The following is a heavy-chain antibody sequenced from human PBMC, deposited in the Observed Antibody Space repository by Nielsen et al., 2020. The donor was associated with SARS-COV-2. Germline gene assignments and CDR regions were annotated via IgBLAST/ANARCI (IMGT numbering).Heavy chain of an antibody. CDR3: AKDWTAIVVVPSGGVDY. Sequence: RISCAASGFTFSTYGMHWVRQAPGKGLEWVAAISYDGSNKYYVDSVKGRFTISRDNSKNTLYLQMSSLREEDTAVYYCAKDWTAIVVVPSGGVDYWGQGTLVTVSS. D-gene: IGHD2-15*01. CDR1: GFTFSTYG. J-gene: IGHJ4*02. V-gene: IGHV3-30*18. CDR2: ISYDGSNK.